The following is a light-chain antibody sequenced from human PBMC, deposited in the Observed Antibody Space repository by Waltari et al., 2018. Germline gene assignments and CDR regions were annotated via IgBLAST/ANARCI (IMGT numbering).Light chain of an antibody. CDR1: QSLFYTSNHKNY. Sequence: DIVLTQSPDSLAVSLGGGATINCKSSQSLFYTSNHKNYLAWFQQKPGQPPRLLIFWASTRESGVPDRFSASGSGTDFALTISSLQAEDVAVYYCQQYSSWTFGQGTRVDIK. J-gene: IGKJ1*01. CDR2: WAS. CDR3: QQYSSWT. V-gene: IGKV4-1*01.